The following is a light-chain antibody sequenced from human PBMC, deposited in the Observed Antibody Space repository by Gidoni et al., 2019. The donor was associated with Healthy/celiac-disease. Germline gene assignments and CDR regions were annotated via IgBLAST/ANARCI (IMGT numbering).Light chain of an antibody. J-gene: IGKJ1*01. CDR3: QQYNNWPPWT. CDR1: QSVSSN. CDR2: GAS. V-gene: IGKV3-15*01. Sequence: EIVMTPSPATLSVSPGESATLHCRASQSVSSNLAWYQQKPGQSPRLLIYGASTRATGIPAKFSGSGSGTEFTLTISSLQSEDFAVYYCQQYNNWPPWTFGQGTKVEIK.